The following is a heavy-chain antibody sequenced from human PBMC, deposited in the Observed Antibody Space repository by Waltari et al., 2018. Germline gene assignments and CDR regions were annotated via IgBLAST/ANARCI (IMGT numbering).Heavy chain of an antibody. Sequence: QLQLQESGPGLVKPSETLSLTCTVSGGSISSSSYYWGWIRQPPGKGLEWIGSIYYSGSTYYNPSLKSRVTISVDTSKNQFSLKLSSVTAADTAVYYWARVGRSGYDYTLFDYWGQGTLVTVSS. CDR2: IYYSGST. D-gene: IGHD5-12*01. J-gene: IGHJ4*02. CDR3: ARVGRSGYDYTLFDY. V-gene: IGHV4-39*07. CDR1: GGSISSSSYY.